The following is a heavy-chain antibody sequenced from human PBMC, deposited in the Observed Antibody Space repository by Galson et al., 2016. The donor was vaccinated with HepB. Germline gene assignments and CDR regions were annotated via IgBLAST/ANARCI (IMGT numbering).Heavy chain of an antibody. D-gene: IGHD2/OR15-2a*01. J-gene: IGHJ5*02. CDR1: GDSGDSGGAG. Sequence: CAISGDSGDSGGAGCAGGREGPGGGLEWRGRAYYRSKWYNDYAVSVKSRISIHPDTSKNQFSLQLNSVNPEDTAVYYCARVRCSTFRCQNWFDPWGQGTLVTFSS. CDR2: AYYRSKWYN. CDR3: ARVRCSTFRCQNWFDP. V-gene: IGHV6-1*01.